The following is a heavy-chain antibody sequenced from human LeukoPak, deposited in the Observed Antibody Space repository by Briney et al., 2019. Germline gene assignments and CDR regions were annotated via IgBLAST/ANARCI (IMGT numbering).Heavy chain of an antibody. CDR2: INTDRSTT. CDR3: ARVKQAYDSGNYYKLFDY. Sequence: TGGSLRLSCAASGFTFSSYWMHWVRHAPGTGLVWVSRINTDRSTTSYADSVRGRFTISRDNAKNTLFLQMNSLRAEDTAVYYCARVKQAYDSGNYYKLFDYWGQGTLVTVSS. D-gene: IGHD3-10*01. CDR1: GFTFSSYW. V-gene: IGHV3-74*01. J-gene: IGHJ4*02.